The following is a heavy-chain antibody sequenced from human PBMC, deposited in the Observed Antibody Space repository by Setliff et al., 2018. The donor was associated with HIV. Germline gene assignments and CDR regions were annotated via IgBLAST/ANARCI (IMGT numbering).Heavy chain of an antibody. CDR2: ISSGSRTI. CDR1: GFTFSSYS. Sequence: GGSLRLSCAASGFTFSSYSMNWVRQAPGKGLEWVSYISSGSRTIYYADSVRGRFTISRDNSKNTLYLQMNSLRIEDTAVYYCVKGFECGGDCYSAFDYWGQGNLVTVSS. J-gene: IGHJ4*02. V-gene: IGHV3-48*01. D-gene: IGHD2-21*02. CDR3: VKGFECGGDCYSAFDY.